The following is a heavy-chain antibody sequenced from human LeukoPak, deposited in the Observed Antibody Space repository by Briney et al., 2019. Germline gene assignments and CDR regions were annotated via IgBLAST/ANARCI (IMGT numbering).Heavy chain of an antibody. D-gene: IGHD6-19*01. V-gene: IGHV3-43*02. CDR1: GFTFDDYA. Sequence: PGGSLRLSCAVSGFTFDDYAMHWVRQAPGKGLERVSLISGDGTTTYYADSVKGRFTISTDNSKNCLYLQMNSLRPEDTALYYCAKDLRSGWAFDIWGQGTMVTVSS. CDR3: AKDLRSGWAFDI. CDR2: ISGDGTTT. J-gene: IGHJ3*02.